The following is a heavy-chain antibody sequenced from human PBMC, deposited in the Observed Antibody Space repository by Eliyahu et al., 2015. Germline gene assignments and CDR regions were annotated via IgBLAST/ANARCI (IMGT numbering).Heavy chain of an antibody. CDR2: ITGSGGRT. D-gene: IGHD4-17*01. CDR1: GFTFRXYA. V-gene: IGHV3-23*01. J-gene: IGHJ4*02. CDR3: GREQDGDYVVVSH. Sequence: EVQVLESGGGLVQPGGSLRLSCTASGFTFRXYAMTWVRQAPGKGLXWVSSITGSGGRTFYAGSVKGRFTIFRDNSKNTIYLRMSNLRAADTALYYCGREQDGDYVVVSHWGQGTRVTVSS.